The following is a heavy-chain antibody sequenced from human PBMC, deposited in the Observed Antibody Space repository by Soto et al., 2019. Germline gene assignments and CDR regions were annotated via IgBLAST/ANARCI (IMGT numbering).Heavy chain of an antibody. D-gene: IGHD2-2*01. Sequence: NPSETLSLTCTVSGGSINSDYWSWIRQAPGKGLEWIGYVYRGGANYNPSLKSRGTISIDTSKNQLSLTLTSVTAADTALYFCAKHWRTAAAVIRTFDYWGQGTLVTVSS. CDR3: AKHWRTAAAVIRTFDY. CDR1: GGSINSDY. CDR2: VYRGGA. V-gene: IGHV4-59*08. J-gene: IGHJ4*02.